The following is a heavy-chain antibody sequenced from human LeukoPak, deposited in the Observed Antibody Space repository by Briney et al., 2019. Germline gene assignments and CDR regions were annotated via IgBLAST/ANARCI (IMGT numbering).Heavy chain of an antibody. Sequence: ASVKVSCKASGYTFTSYYMHWVRQAPGQGPEWMGIINPSGGSTSYAQKFQGRVTMTRDTSTSTVYMELSSLRSEDTAVYYCARRPYYYDSSGPFDYWGQGTLVTVSS. CDR1: GYTFTSYY. CDR2: INPSGGST. J-gene: IGHJ4*02. V-gene: IGHV1-46*01. CDR3: ARRPYYYDSSGPFDY. D-gene: IGHD3-22*01.